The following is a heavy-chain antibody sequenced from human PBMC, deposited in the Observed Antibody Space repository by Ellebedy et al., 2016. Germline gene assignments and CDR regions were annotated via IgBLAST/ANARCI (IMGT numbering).Heavy chain of an antibody. CDR1: GFTFDDYA. Sequence: SLRISCAASGFTFDDYAMHWVQQAPGKGLEWVSGISWNSGSIGYADSVKGRFTISRDNSKNTLYLQMNSLRAEDTAVYYCARSGRDAYNYIGYWGQGTLVTVSS. J-gene: IGHJ4*02. CDR2: ISWNSGSI. CDR3: ARSGRDAYNYIGY. D-gene: IGHD5-24*01. V-gene: IGHV3-9*01.